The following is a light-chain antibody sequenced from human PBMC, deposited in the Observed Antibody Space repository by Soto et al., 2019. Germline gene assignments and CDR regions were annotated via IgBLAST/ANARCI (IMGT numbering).Light chain of an antibody. Sequence: DIVLTQSPGTLSLSPGERATLSCRASQSVNSTYFAWYQQKPGQAPRLLFYGSSSRATGIPDRFSGSGSGTDFTLIISRLPPEDFAVYYCQQYGSSPFTFGQGTRLEIK. V-gene: IGKV3-20*01. J-gene: IGKJ5*01. CDR3: QQYGSSPFT. CDR1: QSVNSTY. CDR2: GSS.